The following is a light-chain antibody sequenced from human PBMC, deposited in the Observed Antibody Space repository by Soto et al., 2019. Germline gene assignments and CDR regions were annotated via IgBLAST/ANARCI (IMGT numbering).Light chain of an antibody. J-gene: IGLJ2*01. V-gene: IGLV1-40*01. Sequence: QSVLTQPPSVSGAPGQRVTISCTGSSSNIGAGYDVHWYQQLPGTAPKVLIYANSHRPSGVPDRFSGSQSGTSASLAITGLQAEDEADYYCATWDDTLNAAVFGGGTKLTVL. CDR2: ANS. CDR3: ATWDDTLNAAV. CDR1: SSNIGAGYD.